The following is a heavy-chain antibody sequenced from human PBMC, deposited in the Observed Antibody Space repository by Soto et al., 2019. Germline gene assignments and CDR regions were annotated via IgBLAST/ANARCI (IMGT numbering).Heavy chain of an antibody. V-gene: IGHV1-58*02. J-gene: IGHJ4*02. D-gene: IGHD3-22*01. CDR1: GFTFTSSA. Sequence: SVKVSCKASGFTFTSSAMQWVRQARGQRLEWIGWIVVGSGNTNYAQKFQERVTITRDMSTSTAYMELSSLRSEDTAVYYCAATYYYDSSGYYGPFDYWGQGTLVTVSS. CDR3: AATYYYDSSGYYGPFDY. CDR2: IVVGSGNT.